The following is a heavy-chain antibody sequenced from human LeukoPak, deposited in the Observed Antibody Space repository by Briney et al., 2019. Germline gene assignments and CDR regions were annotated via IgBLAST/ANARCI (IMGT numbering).Heavy chain of an antibody. CDR1: GFTVSSNY. CDR2: IYSGGST. Sequence: GGSLRLSCAASGFTVSSNYMSWLRQAPGKGLEWVSVIYSGGSTYYADSVKGRFTISRDNSKNTVYLQMNSLRAEDTAVYYCAREGGQLWSRYWYFDLWGRGTLVTVSS. J-gene: IGHJ2*01. D-gene: IGHD5-18*01. CDR3: AREGGQLWSRYWYFDL. V-gene: IGHV3-53*01.